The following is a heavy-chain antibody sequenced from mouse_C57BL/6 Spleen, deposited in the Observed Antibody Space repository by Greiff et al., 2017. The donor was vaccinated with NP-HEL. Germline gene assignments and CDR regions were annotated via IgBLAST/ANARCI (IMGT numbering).Heavy chain of an antibody. V-gene: IGHV8-8*01. D-gene: IGHD1-1*01. CDR3: ARIGGYYGSSHWYFDV. CDR1: GFSLSTFGMG. CDR2: IWWDDDK. J-gene: IGHJ1*03. Sequence: QVTLKESGPGILQPSQTLSLTCSFSGFSLSTFGMGVGWIRQPSGKGLEWLAHIWWDDDKYYNPALKSRLTISKDTSQNQVFLKIANVDTADTATYYCARIGGYYGSSHWYFDVWGTGTTVTVSS.